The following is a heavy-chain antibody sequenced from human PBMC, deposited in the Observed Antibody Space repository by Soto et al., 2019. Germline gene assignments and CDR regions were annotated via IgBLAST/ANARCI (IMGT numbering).Heavy chain of an antibody. Sequence: ESGGGLVQPGGSLRLSCAASGFTFSSYSMNWVRQAPGKGLEWVSYISSSSSTIYYADSVKGRFTISRDNAKNSLYLQMNSLRAEDTAVYYCASVVVPAARAYYYYYYMDVWGKGTPVTVSS. V-gene: IGHV3-48*01. J-gene: IGHJ6*03. CDR1: GFTFSSYS. CDR2: ISSSSSTI. D-gene: IGHD2-2*01. CDR3: ASVVVPAARAYYYYYYMDV.